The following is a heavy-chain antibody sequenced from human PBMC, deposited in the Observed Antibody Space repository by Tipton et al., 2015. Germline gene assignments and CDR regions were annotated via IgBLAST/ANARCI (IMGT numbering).Heavy chain of an antibody. CDR3: ARESAAGTWYGMDV. J-gene: IGHJ6*02. CDR2: IHSSGST. Sequence: TLSLTCSVSGDSISSSNWWSWVRQPPGKGLEWIGCIHSSGSTYFYPSLQSRVTISSDTSKNQFSLDLSPVTAADTAVYYCARESAAGTWYGMDVWGQGTTVTVSS. CDR1: GDSISSSNW. D-gene: IGHD6-13*01. V-gene: IGHV4-4*02.